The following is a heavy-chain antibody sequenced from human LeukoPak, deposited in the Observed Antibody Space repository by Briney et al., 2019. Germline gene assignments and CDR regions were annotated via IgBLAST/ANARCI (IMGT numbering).Heavy chain of an antibody. J-gene: IGHJ5*02. CDR1: GYTFTSYD. Sequence: GASVKVSCKASGYTFTSYDINWVRQATGQGLEWMGWMNPNSGNTGYAQKFQGRVTMTRNTSISTAYMELSSLRSEDTAVYYCARMKLAARNWFDPWGQGTLVTVSS. CDR3: ARMKLAARNWFDP. D-gene: IGHD6-13*01. CDR2: MNPNSGNT. V-gene: IGHV1-8*01.